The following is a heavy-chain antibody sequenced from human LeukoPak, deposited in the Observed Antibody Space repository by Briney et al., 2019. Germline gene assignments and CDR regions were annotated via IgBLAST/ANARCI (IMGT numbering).Heavy chain of an antibody. CDR2: IYYSGST. V-gene: IGHV4-39*07. CDR3: ARDRVDTAMIYFDY. CDR1: GGSISSSSYY. Sequence: SETLSLTCTVSGGSISSSSYYWGRIRQPPGKGLEWIGSIYYSGSTYYSPSLKSRVTISVDTSKNQFSLKLSSVTAADTAVYYCARDRVDTAMIYFDYWGQGALVTVSS. J-gene: IGHJ4*02. D-gene: IGHD5-18*01.